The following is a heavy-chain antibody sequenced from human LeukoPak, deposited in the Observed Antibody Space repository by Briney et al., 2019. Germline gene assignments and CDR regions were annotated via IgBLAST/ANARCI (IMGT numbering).Heavy chain of an antibody. CDR2: IGTAGDT. D-gene: IGHD1-1*01. CDR3: ARVAKERVGGVYYFDY. CDR1: GFTFSDYD. J-gene: IGHJ4*02. Sequence: AGGSLRLSCAASGFTFSDYDMHWVRRATGKGLEWVSAIGTAGDTYYTGSVEGRFTISRENAKNSLYLQMNSLRAGDTAVYYCARVAKERVGGVYYFDYWGQGTLVTVSS. V-gene: IGHV3-13*01.